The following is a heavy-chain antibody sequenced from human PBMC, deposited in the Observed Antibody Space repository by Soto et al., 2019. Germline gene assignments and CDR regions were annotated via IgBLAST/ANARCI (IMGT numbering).Heavy chain of an antibody. V-gene: IGHV4-30-2*01. Sequence: QLQLQESGSGLVKPSQTLSLTCAVSGGSISSGGYSWSWIRQPPGKGLELIGYIYQSGITNYNPSLKRRVTISADRSKNQFSRKLRSVTAADTAVYYCARSQTTVTYYDYWGQGTLVTVPS. D-gene: IGHD4-17*01. J-gene: IGHJ4*02. CDR2: IYQSGIT. CDR3: ARSQTTVTYYDY. CDR1: GGSISSGGYS.